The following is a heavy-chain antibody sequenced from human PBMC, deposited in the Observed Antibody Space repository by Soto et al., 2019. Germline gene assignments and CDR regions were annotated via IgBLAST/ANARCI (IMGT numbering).Heavy chain of an antibody. CDR2: IYNDGTT. J-gene: IGHJ6*02. CDR1: GLSVRNNY. D-gene: IGHD3-10*01. CDR3: VRPLPSGRSYGMDV. V-gene: IGHV3-53*01. Sequence: EVQLVESGGGLIQPGGSLRLSCTASGLSVRNNYMSWVRQAPGMGLEWVSVIYNDGTTYYADSVKGRFTISRDTSKNTLSLQMDSLRAEDTAVYYCVRPLPSGRSYGMDVWGQGTTVTVSS.